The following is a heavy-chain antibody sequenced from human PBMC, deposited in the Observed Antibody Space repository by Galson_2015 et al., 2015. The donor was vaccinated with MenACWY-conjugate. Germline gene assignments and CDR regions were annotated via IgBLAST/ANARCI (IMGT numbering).Heavy chain of an antibody. J-gene: IGHJ4*02. V-gene: IGHV3-74*01. CDR2: INSDGRST. D-gene: IGHD5-18*01. CDR3: ARDQQGYNSSLYRSFDY. Sequence: ALRLSCAASGFTFSTYWMHWVRHAPGKGLVWVSRINSDGRSTSYADSVKGRFSICRDNAKNTLYMQMNSLRAEDTAVYYCARDQQGYNSSLYRSFDYWGQGTLVTVSS. CDR1: GFTFSTYW.